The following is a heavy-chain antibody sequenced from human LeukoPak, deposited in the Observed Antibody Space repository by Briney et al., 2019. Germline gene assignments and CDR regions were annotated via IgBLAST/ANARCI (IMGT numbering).Heavy chain of an antibody. CDR3: ARGGCGGDCYGPTYNWFDP. CDR2: IYYSGST. V-gene: IGHV4-59*01. D-gene: IGHD2-21*02. Sequence: PSETLSLTCTVSGGSISSYYWSWIRQPPGKGLEWIGYIYYSGSTNYNPSLKSRVTISVDTSKNQFSLKLSSVTAADTAVYYCARGGCGGDCYGPTYNWFDPWGQGTLVTVSS. CDR1: GGSISSYY. J-gene: IGHJ5*02.